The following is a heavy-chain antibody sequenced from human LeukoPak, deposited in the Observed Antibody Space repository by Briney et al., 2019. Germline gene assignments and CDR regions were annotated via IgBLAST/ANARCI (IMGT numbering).Heavy chain of an antibody. V-gene: IGHV6-1*01. J-gene: IGHJ5*02. CDR2: TYYRSTWYN. Sequence: SQTLSLTCAISGDSVSSNSVTWNWIRQSPSRGLEWLGRTYYRSTWYNGYAVSVRGRITVNPDTSKNQFSLHLNSVTPEDTAVYYCARRLTQYDCFDPWGQGNLVTVSS. D-gene: IGHD2-2*01. CDR1: GDSVSSNSVT. CDR3: ARRLTQYDCFDP.